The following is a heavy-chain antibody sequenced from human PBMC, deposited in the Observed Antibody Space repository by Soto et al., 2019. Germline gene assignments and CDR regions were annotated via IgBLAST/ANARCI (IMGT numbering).Heavy chain of an antibody. CDR2: FDPEDGET. V-gene: IGHV1-24*01. CDR3: AASVRWGMITFGGVYPGY. Sequence: ASVKVSCKVSGYTLTELSMHWVRQAPGKGLEWMGGFDPEDGETIYAQKFQGRVTMTEDTSTDTAYMELSSLRSEDTAVYYCAASVRWGMITFGGVYPGYWGQGTLVTVSS. CDR1: GYTLTELS. J-gene: IGHJ4*02. D-gene: IGHD3-16*01.